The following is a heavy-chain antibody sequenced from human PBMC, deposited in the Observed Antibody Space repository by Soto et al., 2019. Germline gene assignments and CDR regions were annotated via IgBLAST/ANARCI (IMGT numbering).Heavy chain of an antibody. CDR3: AKDQNRITIFGVDPRCGMDV. J-gene: IGHJ6*03. V-gene: IGHV3-23*01. CDR2: ISGSGGST. Sequence: VGSLRLSCAASGFTFSSYAMSWVRQAPGKGLEWVSAISGSGGSTYYADSVKGRFTISRDNSKNTLYLQMNSLRAEDTAVYYCAKDQNRITIFGVDPRCGMDVWGKGTTVTVSS. CDR1: GFTFSSYA. D-gene: IGHD3-3*01.